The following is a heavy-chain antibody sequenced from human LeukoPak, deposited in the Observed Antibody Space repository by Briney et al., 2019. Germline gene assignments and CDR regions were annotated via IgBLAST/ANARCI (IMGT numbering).Heavy chain of an antibody. J-gene: IGHJ3*02. CDR3: ARAPFCSGGSCTTWGAFDI. V-gene: IGHV4-59*01. CDR1: GGSISSYY. Sequence: SETLSLTCTVSGGSISSYYWSWIRQPPGKGLEWIGYIYYSGSTNYNPSLKSRVTISVDTSKNQFSLKLSSVTAADTAVYYCARAPFCSGGSCTTWGAFDIWGQGTMATVSS. D-gene: IGHD2-15*01. CDR2: IYYSGST.